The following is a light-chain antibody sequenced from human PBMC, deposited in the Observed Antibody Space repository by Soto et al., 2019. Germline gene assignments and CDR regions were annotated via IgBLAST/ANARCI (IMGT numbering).Light chain of an antibody. CDR1: QGINNY. CDR2: AAS. V-gene: IGKV1-9*01. Sequence: DIQLTQSPSFLSASVGDRVTITCRASQGINNYLGWYQQKPGKAPKLLIYAASTLQSGVPSRFSGSGPGTEFTLTISSLQPEDFATYYCQQLNSYPITFVPGTKVDI. J-gene: IGKJ3*01. CDR3: QQLNSYPIT.